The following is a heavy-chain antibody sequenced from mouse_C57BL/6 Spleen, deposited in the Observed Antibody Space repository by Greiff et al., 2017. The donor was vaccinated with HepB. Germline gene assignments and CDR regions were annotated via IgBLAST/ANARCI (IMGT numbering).Heavy chain of an antibody. CDR1: GFSLTSYG. V-gene: IGHV2-6*01. Sequence: VQLVESGPGLVAPSQSLSITCTVSGFSLTSYGVDWVRQSPGKGLEWLGVIWGVGSTNYNSALKSRLSISKDNSKSQVFLKMNSLQTDDTAMYYCASARYYGSSYGFAYWGQGTLVTVSA. J-gene: IGHJ3*01. D-gene: IGHD1-1*01. CDR2: IWGVGST. CDR3: ASARYYGSSYGFAY.